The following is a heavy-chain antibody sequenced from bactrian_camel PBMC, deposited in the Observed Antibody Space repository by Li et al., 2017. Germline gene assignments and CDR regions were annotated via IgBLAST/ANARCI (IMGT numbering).Heavy chain of an antibody. CDR1: GYGYNSRC. J-gene: IGHJ4*01. Sequence: HVQLVESGGGSVQAGGSLRLSCVLSGYGYNSRCLAWVRQAPGKEREGVALIDYDNVARYVDSVSGRFTLSKSDARDTLFLEMSNLKPEDTAMYYCAAVPAGGSCLPDWDPNYSYIYWGQATQVTVS. CDR2: IDYDNVA. D-gene: IGHD2*01. CDR3: AAVPAGGSCLPDWDPNYSYIY. V-gene: IGHV3S26*01.